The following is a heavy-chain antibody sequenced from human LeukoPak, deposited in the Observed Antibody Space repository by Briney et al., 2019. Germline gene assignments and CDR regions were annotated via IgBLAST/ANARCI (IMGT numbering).Heavy chain of an antibody. D-gene: IGHD5-18*01. J-gene: IGHJ6*03. V-gene: IGHV4-4*07. CDR2: IYTSGST. CDR1: GGSISSYY. Sequence: SETLSLTCTVSGGSISSYYWTWIRQPAGKGLEWIGRIYTSGSTNYNPSLKSRVTMSVDTSKNQFSLNLSSVTAADTAVYYRARGQPLVTTPYYYYMDVWGKGTTVTVSS. CDR3: ARGQPLVTTPYYYYMDV.